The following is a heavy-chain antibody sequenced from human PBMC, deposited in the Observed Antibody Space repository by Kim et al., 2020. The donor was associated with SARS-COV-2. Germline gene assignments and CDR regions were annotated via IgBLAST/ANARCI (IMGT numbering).Heavy chain of an antibody. J-gene: IGHJ4*02. CDR3: TADPPTLSPLIDY. Sequence: GGSLRLSCAASGFTFNDAWMKWVRQAPGKGLEWVGLIKSKANGETTDYAEPVKGRFVISRDDSKSMVYLQMNSLKTEDTAVYYCTADPPTLSPLIDYWGQGTLVTVSS. V-gene: IGHV3-15*01. CDR2: IKSKANGETT. CDR1: GFTFNDAW.